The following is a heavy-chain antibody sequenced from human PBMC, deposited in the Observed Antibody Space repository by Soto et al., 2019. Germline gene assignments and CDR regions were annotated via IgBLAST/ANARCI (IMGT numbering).Heavy chain of an antibody. CDR1: GYTFTSYD. D-gene: IGHD6-13*01. CDR3: ARGCIAARGYNWFDP. V-gene: IGHV1-8*01. J-gene: IGHJ5*02. Sequence: ASVKVSCKASGYTFTSYDINWVRQATGQGLEWMGRMNPNSGNTGYAQKFQGRVTMTRNTSISTAYMELSSLRSEDTAVYYCARGCIAARGYNWFDPWGQGTLVTVSS. CDR2: MNPNSGNT.